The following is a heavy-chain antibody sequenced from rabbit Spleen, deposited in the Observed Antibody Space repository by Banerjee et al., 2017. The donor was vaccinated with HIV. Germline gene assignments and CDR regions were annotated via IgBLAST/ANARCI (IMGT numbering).Heavy chain of an antibody. CDR2: IYGGSSSST. D-gene: IGHD8-1*01. V-gene: IGHV1S40*01. J-gene: IGHJ6*01. CDR3: ARDSGSSFSSYGMDL. Sequence: QSLEESGGDLVKPGASLTLTCTASGFSFSSNYYMCWVRQAPGKGLECIACIYGGSSSSTYYASWAKGRFTISKTSSTTVTLQMTSLTAADTATYFCARDSGSSFSSYGMDLWGPGTLVTVS. CDR1: GFSFSSNYY.